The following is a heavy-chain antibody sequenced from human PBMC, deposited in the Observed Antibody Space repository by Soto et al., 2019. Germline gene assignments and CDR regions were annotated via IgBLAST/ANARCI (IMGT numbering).Heavy chain of an antibody. J-gene: IGHJ6*03. D-gene: IGHD3-3*01. CDR3: ATEWLRSMDV. Sequence: EVQLVESGGGLVKPGGSLRLSCAASGFTFSSYSMNWVRQAPGKGLEWVSSISSSSRYIFYADSVKGRFTISRDNAYNSLSLQMSSLRAEDTAVYFCATEWLRSMDVWGKSTTATVSS. CDR1: GFTFSSYS. V-gene: IGHV3-21*01. CDR2: ISSSSRYI.